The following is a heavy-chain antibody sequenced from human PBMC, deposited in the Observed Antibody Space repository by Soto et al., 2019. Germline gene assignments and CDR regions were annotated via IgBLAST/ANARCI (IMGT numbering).Heavy chain of an antibody. J-gene: IGHJ3*02. CDR2: INPNSGGT. V-gene: IGHV1-2*02. Sequence: ASVKVSCKASGYTFSGYYMHWVRQAPGQGLEWMGWINPNSGGTNYAQKFQGRVTMTRDTSITTAYMELSRLRSDDTSVYYCARGAGAAGTPGTVRFAFDIWGQGTTVTVSS. CDR1: GYTFSGYY. D-gene: IGHD6-13*01. CDR3: ARGAGAAGTPGTVRFAFDI.